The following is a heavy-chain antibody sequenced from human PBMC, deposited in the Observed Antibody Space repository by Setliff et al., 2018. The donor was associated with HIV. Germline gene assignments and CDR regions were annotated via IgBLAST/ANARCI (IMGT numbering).Heavy chain of an antibody. CDR1: GVSINRTDHY. V-gene: IGHV4-39*01. Sequence: SETLSLTCSVSGVSINRTDHYWGWIRQSPGKSLEWIGSVSQSGGTYYNPSLKSRITISVDRSKNLFSLKLISVTAADQGVYYCARVPVPGANWFDPWGLGTLVTVS. CDR3: ARVPVPGANWFDP. CDR2: VSQSGGT. J-gene: IGHJ5*02.